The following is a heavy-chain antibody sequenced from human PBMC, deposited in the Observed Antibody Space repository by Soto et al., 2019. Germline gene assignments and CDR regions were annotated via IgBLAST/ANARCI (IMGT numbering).Heavy chain of an antibody. Sequence: EVQRLESGGGLVQPGGSLRLSCAASGFTFSSYAMSWVRQAPGKGLEWVSAISGSGGSTYYADSVKGRFTISRDNSKNTLYLQMNSLRAEDTAVYYCAKGGLRYGSGMDVWVKGTTVTVSS. CDR2: ISGSGGST. CDR3: AKGGLRYGSGMDV. J-gene: IGHJ6*04. V-gene: IGHV3-23*01. D-gene: IGHD3-10*01. CDR1: GFTFSSYA.